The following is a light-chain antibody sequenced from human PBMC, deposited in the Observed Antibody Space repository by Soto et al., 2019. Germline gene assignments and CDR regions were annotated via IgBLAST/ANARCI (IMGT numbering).Light chain of an antibody. Sequence: QSVLTQPPSASGTPGQRVTISCSGSSSNIGGNYVYWYQQLPGRAPKLLIYRNNQRPSGVPDRFSGSKSGTSASLAISGLRSEDDADYYCAAWDDSLSGVVFGGGTKLTVL. V-gene: IGLV1-47*01. J-gene: IGLJ2*01. CDR2: RNN. CDR3: AAWDDSLSGVV. CDR1: SSNIGGNY.